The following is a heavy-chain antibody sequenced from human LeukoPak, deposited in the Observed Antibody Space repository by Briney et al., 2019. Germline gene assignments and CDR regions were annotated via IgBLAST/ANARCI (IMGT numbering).Heavy chain of an antibody. Sequence: PGGSLRLSCAASGFTFSSYGMHWVRQAPGKGLEWVAFIRYDGSNKYYADSVKGRFTISRDNSKNTLYLQMNSLRAEDTAVYYCARDTYVWGSYRLDYWGQGTLVTVAS. CDR3: ARDTYVWGSYRLDY. V-gene: IGHV3-30*02. CDR2: IRYDGSNK. CDR1: GFTFSSYG. D-gene: IGHD3-16*02. J-gene: IGHJ4*02.